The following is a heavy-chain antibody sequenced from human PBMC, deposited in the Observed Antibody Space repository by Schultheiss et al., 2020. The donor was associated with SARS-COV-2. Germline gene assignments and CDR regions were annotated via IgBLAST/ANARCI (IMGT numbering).Heavy chain of an antibody. CDR3: AKDISGYTYKYYFDY. V-gene: IGHV3-9*01. CDR2: ISWNSGSI. D-gene: IGHD6-13*01. J-gene: IGHJ4*02. Sequence: SLRLSCAASGFTFSSYSMNWVRQAPGKGLEWVSGISWNSGSIGYADSVKGRFTISRDNAKNSLYLQMNSLRAEDTALYYCAKDISGYTYKYYFDYWGQGTLVTVSS. CDR1: GFTFSSYS.